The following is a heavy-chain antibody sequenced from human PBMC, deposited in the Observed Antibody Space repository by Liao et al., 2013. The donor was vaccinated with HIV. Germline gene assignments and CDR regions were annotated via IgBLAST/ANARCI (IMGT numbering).Heavy chain of an antibody. J-gene: IGHJ4*02. Sequence: QLQLQESGPGLVKPSETLSLTCTVSGDSITTYFWGWIRQPPGKGLEWIGSIYYSGITHYNPSLKSRVTISVDTSKNQFSLKLSSVTAADTAVYYCARERNDGSSDYWGQGTLVTVSS. V-gene: IGHV4-39*07. CDR3: ARERNDGSSDY. CDR1: GDSITTYF. D-gene: IGHD1-1*01. CDR2: IYYSGIT.